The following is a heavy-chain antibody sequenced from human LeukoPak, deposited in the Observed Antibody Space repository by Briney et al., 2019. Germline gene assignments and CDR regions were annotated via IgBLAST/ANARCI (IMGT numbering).Heavy chain of an antibody. D-gene: IGHD6-13*01. CDR2: IYYSGST. CDR3: ARDGYSSSWAFDY. CDR1: GGSISSYY. Sequence: SETLSLTSTVSGGSISSYYWSWIRLPPGKGLEWIGYIYYSGSTNYNPSLKSRVTISVDTSKNQFSLKLSSVTAADTAVYYCARDGYSSSWAFDYWGQGTLVTVSS. V-gene: IGHV4-59*01. J-gene: IGHJ4*02.